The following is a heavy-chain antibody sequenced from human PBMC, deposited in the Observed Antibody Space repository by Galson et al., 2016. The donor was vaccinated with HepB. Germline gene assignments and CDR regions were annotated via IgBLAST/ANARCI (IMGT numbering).Heavy chain of an antibody. J-gene: IGHJ4*02. CDR1: GFIFRSHW. CDR3: AREPVRLDYLFTGPPKNPDY. V-gene: IGHV3-7*01. CDR2: IKEDGSEK. D-gene: IGHD3-9*01. Sequence: SLRLSCAASGFIFRSHWMGWVRQAPGKGLEWVGNIKEDGSEKHYVESVKGRLTISRDNTKNSLYLQMNSLSGEDTAVYYCAREPVRLDYLFTGPPKNPDYWGQGTLVTVSS.